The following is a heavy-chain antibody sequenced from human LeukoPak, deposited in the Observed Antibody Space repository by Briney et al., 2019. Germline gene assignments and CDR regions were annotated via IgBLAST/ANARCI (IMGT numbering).Heavy chain of an antibody. Sequence: GRSLRLSCAAPGFTFSSYVMHWVRQAPGKGLEWVSAVSDSGGSTFYADSVKGRFTISRDNSKNTLYLQMNSLRAEDTAVYYCVKKGLGYCSNGVCHFDYWGQGTLVTVSS. J-gene: IGHJ4*02. CDR3: VKKGLGYCSNGVCHFDY. V-gene: IGHV3-23*01. CDR2: VSDSGGST. D-gene: IGHD2-8*01. CDR1: GFTFSSYV.